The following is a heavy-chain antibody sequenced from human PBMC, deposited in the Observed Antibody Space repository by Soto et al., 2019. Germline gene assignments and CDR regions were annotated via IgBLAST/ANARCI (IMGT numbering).Heavy chain of an antibody. J-gene: IGHJ4*02. CDR3: ARLVQIDSSGWYYFDY. D-gene: IGHD6-19*01. CDR2: IYYSGST. Sequence: QLQLQESGPGLVKPSETLSLTCTVSGGSISSSSYYWGWIRQPPGKGLEWIGSIYYSGSTYYNPSLKSRVTISVDTSKNQFSLKLSSVTAADTAVYYCARLVQIDSSGWYYFDYWGQGTLVTVSS. CDR1: GGSISSSSYY. V-gene: IGHV4-39*01.